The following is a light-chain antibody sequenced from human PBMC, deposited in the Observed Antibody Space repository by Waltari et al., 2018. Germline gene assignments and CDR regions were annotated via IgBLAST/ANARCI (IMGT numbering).Light chain of an antibody. Sequence: QSALTQPASVSGSPGQSITISCTGTSSDVGGYNYVSWYQQHPGKAPKLMIYDVSKRPSGVSDRFSGSKSGNTASLTISGLQADDEADYYCSSYATSSHYVSGFYVSGTGTKVTVL. CDR3: SSYATSSHYVSGFYV. CDR2: DVS. V-gene: IGLV2-14*03. CDR1: SSDVGGYNY. J-gene: IGLJ1*01.